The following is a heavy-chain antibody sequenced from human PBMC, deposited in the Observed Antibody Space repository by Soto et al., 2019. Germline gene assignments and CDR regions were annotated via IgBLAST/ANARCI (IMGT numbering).Heavy chain of an antibody. J-gene: IGHJ4*02. CDR3: ARDQVPQWSNFDY. Sequence: QVQLVESGGGVVQPGRSLRLSCAASGFTFSSYAMHWVRQAPGKGLEWVAVISYDGSNKYYADSVKGRFTIARDSSKNALYRQVNSLRAEDPAVYYCARDQVPQWSNFDYWGQGTLVTVSS. D-gene: IGHD2-15*01. CDR2: ISYDGSNK. V-gene: IGHV3-30-3*01. CDR1: GFTFSSYA.